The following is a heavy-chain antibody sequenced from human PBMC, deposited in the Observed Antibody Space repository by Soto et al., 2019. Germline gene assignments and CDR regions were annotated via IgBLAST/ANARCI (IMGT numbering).Heavy chain of an antibody. CDR2: MSYDGSIK. J-gene: IGHJ6*02. CDR1: GFTFSSYG. D-gene: IGHD3-10*01. Sequence: QVQLMESGGGVVQPGRSLRLSCAASGFTFSSYGIHWVRQAPGRGLEWVAVMSYDGSIKYYADSVKGRFTISRDNSKNTLYLQMNSLRPEDTAVYYCAKDFGSGSYEDFYYGMDVWGQGTTVTVSS. V-gene: IGHV3-30*18. CDR3: AKDFGSGSYEDFYYGMDV.